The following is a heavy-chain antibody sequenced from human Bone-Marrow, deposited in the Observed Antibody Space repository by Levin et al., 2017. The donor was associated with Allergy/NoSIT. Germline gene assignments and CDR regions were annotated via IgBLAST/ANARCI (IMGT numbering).Heavy chain of an antibody. CDR1: GYTFTSYD. Sequence: ASVKVSCKDSGYTFTSYDINWVRQATGQGLEWMGWMNPNSGNTGYAQKFQGRVTMTRNTSISTAYMELSSLRSEDTAVYYCARSMAALVGATKYYYYYGMDVWGQGTTVTVSS. V-gene: IGHV1-8*01. CDR2: MNPNSGNT. D-gene: IGHD1-26*01. CDR3: ARSMAALVGATKYYYYYGMDV. J-gene: IGHJ6*02.